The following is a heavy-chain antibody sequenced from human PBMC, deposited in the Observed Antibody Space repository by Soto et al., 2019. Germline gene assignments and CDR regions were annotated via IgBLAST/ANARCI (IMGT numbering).Heavy chain of an antibody. J-gene: IGHJ6*02. V-gene: IGHV1-69*05. Sequence: QVQLVQSGAEVKKHGSSVKVSCKASGGTFSTDSISWVRQAPGQGLEWMGGIIPMFGTANNAQKFQGRVTITSDESTSTAYMELSSLRSEDTAVYFCAREIDGYYGMDVWAQGTTVTVAS. CDR2: IIPMFGTA. CDR1: GGTFSTDS. CDR3: AREIDGYYGMDV.